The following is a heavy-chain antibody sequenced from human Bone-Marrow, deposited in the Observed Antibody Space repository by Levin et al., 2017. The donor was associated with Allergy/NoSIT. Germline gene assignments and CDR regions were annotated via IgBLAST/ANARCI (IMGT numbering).Heavy chain of an antibody. CDR2: LSGSGDYT. V-gene: IGHV3-23*01. CDR3: TKGRANSVTAAINY. J-gene: IGHJ4*02. D-gene: IGHD2-2*01. Sequence: GGSLRLSCAASGFTISNYAMSWVRQAPGKGLEWVSVLSGSGDYTYYADSVKGRFSISRDNSKNTLYLQMNSLRAEDTAVYYCTKGRANSVTAAINYWGQGTLVTVSS. CDR1: GFTISNYA.